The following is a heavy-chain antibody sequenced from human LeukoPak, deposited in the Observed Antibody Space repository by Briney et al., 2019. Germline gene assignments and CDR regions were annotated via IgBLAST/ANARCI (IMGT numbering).Heavy chain of an antibody. CDR3: ARGYCSGGSCQRFDC. CDR1: GYTFTGYY. CDR2: ISAYNGNA. Sequence: RASVTLSCTASGYTFTGYYMHWVRQAPGQGLEWMGWISAYNGNANYAQKLQGRVTMTTDTSTSTAYMELRSLRSDDTAVYYCARGYCSGGSCQRFDCWGQGTLVTVSS. J-gene: IGHJ4*02. V-gene: IGHV1-18*04. D-gene: IGHD2-15*01.